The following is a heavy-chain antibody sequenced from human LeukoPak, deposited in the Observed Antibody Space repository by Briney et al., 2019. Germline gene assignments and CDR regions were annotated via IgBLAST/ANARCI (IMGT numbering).Heavy chain of an antibody. Sequence: GGSLRLSCAASGFTFSDYYMSWIRQAPGKGLQWVANINQDGSEMYYVDSVKGRFTISRGNAKNSLYLQMNSLRAEDTAVYYCARSAGEIYYYYGMDVWGQGTTVTVSS. D-gene: IGHD3-16*01. CDR2: INQDGSEM. CDR1: GFTFSDYY. CDR3: ARSAGEIYYYYGMDV. V-gene: IGHV3-7*04. J-gene: IGHJ6*02.